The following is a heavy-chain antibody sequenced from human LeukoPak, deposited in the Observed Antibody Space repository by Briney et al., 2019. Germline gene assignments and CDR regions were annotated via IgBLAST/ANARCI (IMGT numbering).Heavy chain of an antibody. CDR1: GYSISSGYY. CDR3: AREYFDWQSDAFDI. Sequence: SETLSLTCAVSGYSISSGYYWGWIRQPPGKGLEWIGSIYHSGSTYYNPSLKSRVTISVDTSKNQFSLKLSSVTAADTAVYYCAREYFDWQSDAFDIWRQGTMVTVSS. J-gene: IGHJ3*02. D-gene: IGHD3-9*01. V-gene: IGHV4-38-2*02. CDR2: IYHSGST.